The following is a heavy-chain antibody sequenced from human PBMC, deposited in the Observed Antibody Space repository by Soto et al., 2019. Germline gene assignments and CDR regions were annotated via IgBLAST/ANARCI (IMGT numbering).Heavy chain of an antibody. D-gene: IGHD4-17*01. CDR3: ARQFPTDNYGNRLDP. CDR1: GFTVNSSY. Sequence: DVPLVESGGGLIQPGGSLRLSCAASGFTVNSSYMTWIRQAPGKGLQWVADISSGGTTKYADSVRGRFSISRDMSKNTLYLQMNSLRVEDTAIYSCARQFPTDNYGNRLDPWGQGTLVTVSA. V-gene: IGHV3-53*01. CDR2: ISSGGTT. J-gene: IGHJ5*02.